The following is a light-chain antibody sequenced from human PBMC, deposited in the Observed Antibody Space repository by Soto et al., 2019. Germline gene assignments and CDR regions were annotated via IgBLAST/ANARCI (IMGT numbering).Light chain of an antibody. Sequence: IVMPQSPTTLSVAPGERAPLSCRASQSVSSDLAWYHQKPGQAPRLLIYGASTRATGIPARFSGSGSGTEFTLTINSLQSEDFAVYYCQQYNNWPRTFGQGTKVDIK. CDR3: QQYNNWPRT. V-gene: IGKV3-15*01. CDR1: QSVSSD. J-gene: IGKJ1*01. CDR2: GAS.